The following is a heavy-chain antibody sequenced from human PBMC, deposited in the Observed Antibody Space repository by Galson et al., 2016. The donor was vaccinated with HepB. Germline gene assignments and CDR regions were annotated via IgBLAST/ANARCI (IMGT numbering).Heavy chain of an antibody. CDR2: IKSKIDGGTV. Sequence: SLRLSCAAPGFTFTNAWMNWVRQAPGKGLEWVGRIKSKIDGGTVDYAAPVKGRFTISGDDSKNTLYLQMTSLRTEDTAVYYCTTVLSTASMSGWYDWGFDSWGQGTLVSVSS. D-gene: IGHD6-19*01. V-gene: IGHV3-15*07. CDR3: TTVLSTASMSGWYDWGFDS. CDR1: GFTFTNAW. J-gene: IGHJ4*02.